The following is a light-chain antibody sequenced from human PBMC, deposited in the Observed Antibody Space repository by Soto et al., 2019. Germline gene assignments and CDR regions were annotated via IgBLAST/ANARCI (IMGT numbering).Light chain of an antibody. CDR2: EGS. Sequence: QSALTQPASVSGSPGQSITISCTGTSSDVGSYNLVSWYQQHPGKAPKLMIYEGSKRPSGVSNRFSGSKSGNTASLTTSGLQAEDEADYYCCSYAGSSTYVFGTGTKV. V-gene: IGLV2-23*01. CDR1: SSDVGSYNL. CDR3: CSYAGSSTYV. J-gene: IGLJ1*01.